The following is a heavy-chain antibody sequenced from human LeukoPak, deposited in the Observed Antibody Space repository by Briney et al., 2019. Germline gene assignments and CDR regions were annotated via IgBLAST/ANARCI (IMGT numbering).Heavy chain of an antibody. Sequence: ASVKVSCKASGYTFTSYDINWVRQATGQGLEWMGWMNPNSGNTGYAQKFQGRVTITRNTSISTAYMELSSLRSEDTAVYYCARALRWGYYYCYGMDVWGQGTTVTVSS. J-gene: IGHJ6*02. D-gene: IGHD3-3*01. CDR2: MNPNSGNT. V-gene: IGHV1-8*01. CDR3: ARALRWGYYYCYGMDV. CDR1: GYTFTSYD.